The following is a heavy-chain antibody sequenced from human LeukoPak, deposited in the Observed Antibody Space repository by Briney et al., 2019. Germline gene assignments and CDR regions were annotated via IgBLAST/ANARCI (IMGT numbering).Heavy chain of an antibody. Sequence: PGGSLRLSCAASGFTFSRYEFNWVRQAPGKGLEWVSYISSSGSTIYYADSVKGRFTISRDNSKNTVFLQMNSLRFEDTALYFCARRWDSSGPIDYWGQGTLVSVSS. D-gene: IGHD3-22*01. CDR2: ISSSGSTI. CDR1: GFTFSRYE. V-gene: IGHV3-48*03. CDR3: ARRWDSSGPIDY. J-gene: IGHJ4*01.